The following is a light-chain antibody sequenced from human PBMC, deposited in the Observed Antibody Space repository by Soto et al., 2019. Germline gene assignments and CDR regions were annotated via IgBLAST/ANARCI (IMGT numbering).Light chain of an antibody. J-gene: IGLJ3*02. CDR3: AAWDASLSAWV. V-gene: IGLV1-47*01. CDR1: SSNIGSNL. CDR2: RNS. Sequence: QSVLTQPPSASGTPGQRVTISCSGSSSNIGSNLVCWYQYLPGTAPKLLISRNSQRPSGVPDRFSGSKSGTSASLAISGLRSEDEADYYCAAWDASLSAWVFGGGTKSPS.